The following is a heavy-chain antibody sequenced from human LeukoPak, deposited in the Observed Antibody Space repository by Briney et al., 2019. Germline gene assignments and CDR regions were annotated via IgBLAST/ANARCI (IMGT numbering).Heavy chain of an antibody. CDR2: IYSGGST. D-gene: IGHD1-1*01. J-gene: IGHJ5*02. CDR3: ARDYGKTWNDDNWFDP. Sequence: PGGSLRLSCAASGFTVSSNYMSWVRQAPGKGLEWVSVIYSGGSTYYADSVKGRFTISRDNSKNTLYLQMNSLRAEDTAVYYCARDYGKTWNDDNWFDPWGQGTQVTVSS. CDR1: GFTVSSNY. V-gene: IGHV3-66*01.